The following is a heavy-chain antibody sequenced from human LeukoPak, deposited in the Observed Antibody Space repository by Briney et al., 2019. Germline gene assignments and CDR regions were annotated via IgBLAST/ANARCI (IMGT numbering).Heavy chain of an antibody. J-gene: IGHJ6*03. CDR2: INPNSGGT. D-gene: IGHD6-19*01. V-gene: IGHV1-2*02. CDR1: GYTFTVYY. Sequence: ASVKVSCKASGYTFTVYYMHWVRQAPGQGLEWMGCINPNSGGTNYAQKFQGRVTMTRDTSISTAYMELSRLRSDDTAVYYCATAVAGRDPYYYYYYMDVWGKGTTVTVSS. CDR3: ATAVAGRDPYYYYYYMDV.